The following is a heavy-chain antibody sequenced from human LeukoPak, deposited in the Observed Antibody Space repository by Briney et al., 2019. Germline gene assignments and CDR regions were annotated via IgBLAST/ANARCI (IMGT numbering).Heavy chain of an antibody. V-gene: IGHV4-39*07. CDR2: ISHSGST. J-gene: IGHJ5*02. D-gene: IGHD3-10*01. CDR3: ARRHYYGSGSYPNWFDP. CDR1: GVSISSGGYY. Sequence: SETLSLTCTVSGVSISSGGYYWSWLRQPPGKGLEWIGEISHSGSTNYNPSLKSRVTISVDTSKNQFSLKLSSVTAADTAVYYCARRHYYGSGSYPNWFDPWGQGTLVTVSS.